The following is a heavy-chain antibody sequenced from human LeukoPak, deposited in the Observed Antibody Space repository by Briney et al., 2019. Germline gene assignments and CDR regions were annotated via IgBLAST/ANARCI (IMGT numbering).Heavy chain of an antibody. J-gene: IGHJ4*02. CDR3: AQGSAKRSWVAARAPYYFDY. D-gene: IGHD6-6*01. V-gene: IGHV3-23*01. CDR1: GFTFSSYA. CDR2: ISGSSGST. Sequence: SGGSLRLSCAASGFTFSSYAMSWVRQAPGKGLEWVSAISGSSGSTYYADSVKGRFTISRDNSKNTLYLQMNSLRAEDTAVYYCAQGSAKRSWVAARAPYYFDYWGQGTLVTVSS.